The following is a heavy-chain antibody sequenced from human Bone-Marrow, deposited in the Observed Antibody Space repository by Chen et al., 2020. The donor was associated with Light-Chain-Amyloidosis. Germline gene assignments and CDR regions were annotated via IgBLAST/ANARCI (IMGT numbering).Heavy chain of an antibody. V-gene: IGHV3-7*01. CDR2: IKEDGSTR. Sequence: EVLLVQSGGGLVQPGGSLRLSCEAPGFPFSKYWMTWVRQAPGEGLEWVANIKEDGSTRYYADSVKARFTISRDNAKNSLFLQMDSLRAEDTAVYYCAREDCSSNNCPFDYWGQGILVTVSS. CDR1: GFPFSKYW. J-gene: IGHJ4*02. D-gene: IGHD2-2*01. CDR3: AREDCSSNNCPFDY.